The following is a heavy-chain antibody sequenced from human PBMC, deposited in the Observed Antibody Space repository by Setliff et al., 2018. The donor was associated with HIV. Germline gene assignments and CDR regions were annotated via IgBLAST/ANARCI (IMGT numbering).Heavy chain of an antibody. CDR1: GFTFSSYS. J-gene: IGHJ6*03. CDR3: ARDGSGSYYGILNYYYYYMDG. V-gene: IGHV3-21*01. CDR2: ISSSSSYI. D-gene: IGHD3-10*01. Sequence: GGSLRLSCAASGFTFSSYSMNWVRQAPGKGLEWVSSISSSSSYIDYADSVKGRFTISRDNAKNSLYLQMNSLRAEDTAVYYRARDGSGSYYGILNYYYYYMDGWGKGTTVTV.